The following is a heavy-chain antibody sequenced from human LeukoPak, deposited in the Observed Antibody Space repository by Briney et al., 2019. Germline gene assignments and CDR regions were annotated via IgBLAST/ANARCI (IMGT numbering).Heavy chain of an antibody. V-gene: IGHV3-21*01. CDR3: ARGVYCDGDCESGY. D-gene: IGHD2-21*02. CDR2: ISSSSSYI. CDR1: GFTFSSYS. J-gene: IGHJ4*02. Sequence: PGGSLRLSCAASGFTFSSYSMNWVRQAPGKGLEWVSSISSSSSYIYYADSVKGRFSISRDNAKNSLYLQMNSLRAEDTAVYYCARGVYCDGDCESGYWGQGTLVTVSS.